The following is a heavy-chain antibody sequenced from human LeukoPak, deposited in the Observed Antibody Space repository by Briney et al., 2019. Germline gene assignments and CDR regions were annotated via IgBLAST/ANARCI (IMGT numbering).Heavy chain of an antibody. CDR3: ANGIVGAKNAFDI. D-gene: IGHD1-26*01. CDR2: ISGSGGST. CDR1: GFTFSSYA. V-gene: IGHV3-23*01. Sequence: GGSLRLSCAASGFTFSSYAMSWARQAPGKGLEWVSAISGSGGSTYYADSVKVRFTISRDNSKNTLYLQMNSLRAEDTAVYYCANGIVGAKNAFDIWGQGTMVTVSS. J-gene: IGHJ3*02.